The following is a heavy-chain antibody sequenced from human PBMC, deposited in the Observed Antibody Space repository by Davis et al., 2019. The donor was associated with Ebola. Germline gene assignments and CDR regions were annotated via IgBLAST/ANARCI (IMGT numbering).Heavy chain of an antibody. D-gene: IGHD6-19*01. CDR1: GFTFNKYE. CDR3: ATTQWLREFDN. Sequence: GGSLRLSCAASGFTFNKYEMNWVRQAPGKGLEWVSVIYDQSTAYADAVRGRFIISRDKSNNTLYLEMSSLRVDDTAVYYCATTQWLREFDNWGQGTLVTVSS. V-gene: IGHV3-53*05. J-gene: IGHJ4*02. CDR2: IYDQST.